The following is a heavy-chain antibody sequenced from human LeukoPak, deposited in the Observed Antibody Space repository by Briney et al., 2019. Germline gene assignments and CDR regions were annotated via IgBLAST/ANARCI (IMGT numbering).Heavy chain of an antibody. CDR1: GFTFSSYA. Sequence: LPGGSLRLSCAASGFTFSSYAMGWVRQAPGKGLEWVSSIGGSGGSTYYADSVKGRFTISRDNSKNTLYLQMNSLRAEDTAVYYCAKVETAAAATLRGFDYWGQGTLVTVSS. D-gene: IGHD6-13*01. J-gene: IGHJ4*02. V-gene: IGHV3-23*01. CDR2: IGGSGGST. CDR3: AKVETAAAATLRGFDY.